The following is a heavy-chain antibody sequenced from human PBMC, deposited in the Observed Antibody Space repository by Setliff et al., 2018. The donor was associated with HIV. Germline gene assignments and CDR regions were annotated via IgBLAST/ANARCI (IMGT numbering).Heavy chain of an antibody. V-gene: IGHV4-59*01. CDR2: IFYSGRT. CDR3: AGSKGATRPSAEYFQN. D-gene: IGHD1-26*01. CDR1: GGSIRSFY. J-gene: IGHJ1*01. Sequence: PSETLSLTCTVSGGSIRSFYWSWIRQPPGKGLEWIGDIFYSGRTNCNPSLKSRVTISLDTSKIQFALKLSSVTTADTAIYYCAGSKGATRPSAEYFQNWGQGTLVTVSS.